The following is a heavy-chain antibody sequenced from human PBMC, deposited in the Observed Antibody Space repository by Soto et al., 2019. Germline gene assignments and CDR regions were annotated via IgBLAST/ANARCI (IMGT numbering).Heavy chain of an antibody. CDR2: ISAYNGNT. J-gene: IGHJ4*02. Sequence: QVQLVQYAAEVKKPGSSVKVSCKASGYTIASYAISWMRQAPGQGLEWMGWISAYNGNTNYAQKLQGRVTMTTDTSTSTAYMELRSLRSDDTAVYYCARDPPPPDYWGQGTLVTVSS. V-gene: IGHV1-18*01. CDR3: ARDPPPPDY. CDR1: GYTIASYA.